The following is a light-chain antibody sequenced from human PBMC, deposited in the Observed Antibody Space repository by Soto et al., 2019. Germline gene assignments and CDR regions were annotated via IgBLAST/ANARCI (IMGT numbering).Light chain of an antibody. Sequence: EIVLTQSPATLSLSPGERATLSCRASQSVSSYLAWYQQKPGQAPRLLIYDASNRATGIPARFSGSGSGTDFTITISSLEPEDFSVYYCQQHSNWPWTFGQGTKVEIK. V-gene: IGKV3-11*01. CDR3: QQHSNWPWT. CDR2: DAS. CDR1: QSVSSY. J-gene: IGKJ1*01.